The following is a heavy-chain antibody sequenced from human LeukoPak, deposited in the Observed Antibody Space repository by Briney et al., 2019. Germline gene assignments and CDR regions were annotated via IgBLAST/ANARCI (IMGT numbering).Heavy chain of an antibody. CDR1: GGSFTKYY. V-gene: IGHV4-34*01. CDR3: ATSGLTTVLYLD. CDR2: INRSGNT. D-gene: IGHD4-11*01. Sequence: PSETLSLTCGVSGGSFTKYYWAWIRQPPGKGLEWIGEINRSGNTNYNPSLKSRVTISVDTSKNQFSLKLSSVTAADTAVYFCATSGLTTVLYLDWGQGTLVTVSS. J-gene: IGHJ4*02.